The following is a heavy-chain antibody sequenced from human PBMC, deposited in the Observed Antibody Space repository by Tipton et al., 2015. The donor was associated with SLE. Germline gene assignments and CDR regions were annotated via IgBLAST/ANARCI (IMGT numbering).Heavy chain of an antibody. D-gene: IGHD1-1*01. CDR1: GFTVSSNY. V-gene: IGHV3-53*05. CDR3: ARERTGIIDF. J-gene: IGHJ4*02. Sequence: SLRLSCAASGFTVSSNYMSWVRQAPGKGLEWVSVIHSGGGTYYADSAKGRFTISRDTLKNTLYLQMNSLRAEDTAVYYCARERTGIIDFWGQGTLVTVSS. CDR2: IHSGGGT.